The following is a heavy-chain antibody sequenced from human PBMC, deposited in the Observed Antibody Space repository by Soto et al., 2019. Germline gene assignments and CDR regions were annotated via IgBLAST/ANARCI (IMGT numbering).Heavy chain of an antibody. CDR3: ARDYYDSSGYDAFDI. J-gene: IGHJ3*02. D-gene: IGHD3-22*01. V-gene: IGHV4-30-2*01. Sequence: SENLSLTCAVSGGSISSGGYSWSWIRQPPGKGLERIGYIYHSGSTYYNPSLKSRVTISVDRSKNQFSLKLSSVTAADTAVYYCARDYYDSSGYDAFDIWGQGTMVTVSS. CDR2: IYHSGST. CDR1: GGSISSGGYS.